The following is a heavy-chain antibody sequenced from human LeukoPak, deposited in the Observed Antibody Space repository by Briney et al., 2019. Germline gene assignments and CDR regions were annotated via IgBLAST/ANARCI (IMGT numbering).Heavy chain of an antibody. D-gene: IGHD2-2*01. J-gene: IGHJ4*02. CDR1: GFTFSGSA. Sequence: GGSLRLSCAASGFTFSGSAMHWVRQASGKGLEWVGRIRSKANSYATAYAASVKVSFTISRDDSKNTAYLHMNSLKTEDTAVYYCTSPPYCSSTSCPIGYWGQGTLVTVSS. V-gene: IGHV3-73*01. CDR3: TSPPYCSSTSCPIGY. CDR2: IRSKANSYAT.